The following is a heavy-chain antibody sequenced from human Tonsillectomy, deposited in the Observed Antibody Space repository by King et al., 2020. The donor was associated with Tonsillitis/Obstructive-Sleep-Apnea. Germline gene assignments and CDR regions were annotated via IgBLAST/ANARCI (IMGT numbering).Heavy chain of an antibody. CDR1: GGSITSSDW. D-gene: IGHD3-16*01. Sequence: QLQESGPGLVEPSGTLSLTCAVSGGSITSSDWWSWVRQPPGKGLEWIGGIYHSGHTNYKPSLKSRVTISVDKSKNQFSLKLTSVTAPDTAVYYCARGLVKIRFGGLDIWGQGTLVTVSS. CDR3: ARGLVKIRFGGLDI. CDR2: IYHSGHT. V-gene: IGHV4-4*02. J-gene: IGHJ4*02.